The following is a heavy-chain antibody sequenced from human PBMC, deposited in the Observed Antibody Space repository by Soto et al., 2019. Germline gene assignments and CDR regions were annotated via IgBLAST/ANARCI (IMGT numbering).Heavy chain of an antibody. CDR1: GFTFDDFS. D-gene: IGHD6-13*01. V-gene: IGHV3-23*01. CDR3: ARGAGGSGSWYVYYYYYYGMDV. Sequence: GGSLRLSCAASGFTFDDFSMHWVRQAPGKGLEWVSAIGRDGSSTYSAASVKGRFTISRDNSRNTLYLQMSSLRADDTALYYCARGAGGSGSWYVYYYYYYGMDVWGQGTTVTVSS. J-gene: IGHJ6*02. CDR2: IGRDGSST.